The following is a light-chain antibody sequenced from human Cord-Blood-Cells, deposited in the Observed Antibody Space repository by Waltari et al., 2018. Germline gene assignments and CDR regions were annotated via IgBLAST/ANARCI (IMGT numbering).Light chain of an antibody. Sequence: EIVLTQSPATLSLPPGERATLSCRASQSVSSYFAWYQQKPGQAPRLLIYDASNRATGIPARFSGSGSGADFTLTISSLEPEDFAVYYCQQRSNWPPITFGQGTRLEIK. CDR3: QQRSNWPPIT. J-gene: IGKJ5*01. CDR2: DAS. V-gene: IGKV3-11*01. CDR1: QSVSSY.